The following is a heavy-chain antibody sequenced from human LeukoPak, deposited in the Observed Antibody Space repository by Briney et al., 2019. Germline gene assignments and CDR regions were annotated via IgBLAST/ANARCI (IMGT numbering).Heavy chain of an antibody. Sequence: SQTLSLTCTVSGGSISSGGYYWSWIRQHPGKGLEWIGYIYYSGSTYYNPSLKSRVTISVDTSKNQFSLKLSSVTAADTAVYYCARESEVYGMDVWGQGTTATVSS. CDR3: ARESEVYGMDV. CDR1: GGSISSGGYY. V-gene: IGHV4-31*03. CDR2: IYYSGST. J-gene: IGHJ6*02.